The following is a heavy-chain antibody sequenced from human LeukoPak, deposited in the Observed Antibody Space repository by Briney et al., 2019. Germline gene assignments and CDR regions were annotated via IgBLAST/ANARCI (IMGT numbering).Heavy chain of an antibody. D-gene: IGHD3-9*01. CDR2: INPNSGGT. CDR1: GYTFTGYY. J-gene: IGHJ5*02. CDR3: ARDLRMGYDILTGYYGGVWFDP. Sequence: ASVKVSCKASGYTFTGYYMHWVRQAPGQGFEWMGWINPNSGGTNYAQKFQGWVTMTRDTSISTAYMELSRLRSDDTAVYYCARDLRMGYDILTGYYGGVWFDPWGQGTPVTVSS. V-gene: IGHV1-2*04.